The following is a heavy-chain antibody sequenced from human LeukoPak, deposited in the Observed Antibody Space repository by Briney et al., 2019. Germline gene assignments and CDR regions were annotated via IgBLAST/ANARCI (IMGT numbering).Heavy chain of an antibody. D-gene: IGHD6-6*01. J-gene: IGHJ1*01. CDR1: GYIFTDYY. Sequence: ASVKLSCKGSGYIFTDYYIHWVQLAPGKGLEWMGRVDPADGETIHSEKFQGRLTITADTSIHTSFMELRSLTSDDTAVYFCGTAVVGRQPSDWGQGSLVTVSS. CDR2: VDPADGET. V-gene: IGHV1-69-2*01. CDR3: GTAVVGRQPSD.